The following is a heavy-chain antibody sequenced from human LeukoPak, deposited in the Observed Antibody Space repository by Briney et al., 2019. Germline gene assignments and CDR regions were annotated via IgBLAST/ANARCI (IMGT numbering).Heavy chain of an antibody. V-gene: IGHV4-59*01. Sequence: SETLSLTCTVSGGSISSYYWSWIRQPPVKGLEWIGYIYYSGSTNYNPSLKSRVTISVDTSKNQFSLKLSSVTAADTAVYYCARVHYDILTGYYPDYFDYWGQGTLVTVSS. CDR1: GGSISSYY. CDR3: ARVHYDILTGYYPDYFDY. CDR2: IYYSGST. D-gene: IGHD3-9*01. J-gene: IGHJ4*02.